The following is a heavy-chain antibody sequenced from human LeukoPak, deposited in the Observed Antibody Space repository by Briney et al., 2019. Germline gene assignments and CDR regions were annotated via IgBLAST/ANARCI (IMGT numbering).Heavy chain of an antibody. J-gene: IGHJ6*03. CDR1: GYTFTSYG. V-gene: IGHV1-18*01. CDR3: ARDPNYDFWSGYYIPYYYYYMDV. CDR2: ISAYNGNT. Sequence: ASVKVSCKASGYTFTSYGISWVRQAPGQGLEWMGWISAYNGNTNYAQKLQGRVTMTTDTSTSTAYMELRSLRSDDTAVYYCARDPNYDFWSGYYIPYYYYYMDVWGKGTTVTVSS. D-gene: IGHD3-3*01.